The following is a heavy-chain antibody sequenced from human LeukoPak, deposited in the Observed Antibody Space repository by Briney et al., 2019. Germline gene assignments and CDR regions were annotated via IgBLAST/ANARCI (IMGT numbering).Heavy chain of an antibody. D-gene: IGHD3-3*01. Sequence: PGGSLRLSCAVSGFTFSTYSLHWVRQAPGKGLEWVAVISYDGSNKYYADSVKGRFTISRDNSKNTLYLQMNSLRAEDTAVYYCASAYYDFWSGYYTGDAFDIWGQGTMVTVSS. CDR1: GFTFSTYS. V-gene: IGHV3-30*04. CDR3: ASAYYDFWSGYYTGDAFDI. CDR2: ISYDGSNK. J-gene: IGHJ3*02.